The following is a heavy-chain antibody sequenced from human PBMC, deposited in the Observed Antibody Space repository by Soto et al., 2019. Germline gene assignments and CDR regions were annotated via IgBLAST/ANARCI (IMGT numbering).Heavy chain of an antibody. V-gene: IGHV4-30-4*01. J-gene: IGHJ6*02. CDR3: ARELRYYYGSENYYYYGMDV. D-gene: IGHD3-10*01. CDR1: GGSISSGDYY. CDR2: IYYSGST. Sequence: SETLSLTCTVSGGSISSGDYYWSWIRQPPGKGLEWIGYIYYSGSTYYNPSLKSRVTISVDTSKNQFSLKLSSVTAADTAVYYCARELRYYYGSENYYYYGMDVWGQGTTVTVSS.